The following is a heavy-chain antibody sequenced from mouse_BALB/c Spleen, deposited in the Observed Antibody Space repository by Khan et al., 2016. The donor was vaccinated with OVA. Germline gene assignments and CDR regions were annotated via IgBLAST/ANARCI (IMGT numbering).Heavy chain of an antibody. CDR3: VRGFYGNPFAY. D-gene: IGHD2-1*01. Sequence: EVELVESGGGLVKPGGSLKLSCAASGFTFSDYYMYWVRQTPEKRLEWVATISDGGIYTYYPDSVKGRFTISRDDATNNLYLHMSSLTSEDTAMFYCVRGFYGNPFAYWGQGTLVTVSA. J-gene: IGHJ3*01. V-gene: IGHV5-4*02. CDR1: GFTFSDYY. CDR2: ISDGGIYT.